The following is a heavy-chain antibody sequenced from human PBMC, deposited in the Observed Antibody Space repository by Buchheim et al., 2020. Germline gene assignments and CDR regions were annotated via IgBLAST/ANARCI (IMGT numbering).Heavy chain of an antibody. CDR2: ISSSSSTI. Sequence: EVQLVESGGGLVQPGGSLRLSCAASGFTFSSYSMNWVRQAPGKGLEWVSYISSSSSTIYYADSVKGRFTISRDNAKNSPSLQMNSLRAEVTAVYYCARGGILNYDFWSGGDYYYYGMDVWGQGTT. V-gene: IGHV3-48*01. CDR1: GFTFSSYS. J-gene: IGHJ6*02. CDR3: ARGGILNYDFWSGGDYYYYGMDV. D-gene: IGHD3-3*01.